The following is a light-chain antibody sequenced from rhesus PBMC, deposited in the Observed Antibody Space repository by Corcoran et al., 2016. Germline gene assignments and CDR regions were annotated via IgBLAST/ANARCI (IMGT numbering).Light chain of an antibody. CDR2: AAS. Sequence: DIQMTQSPSSLPASVRDRVTITCQASQGIISRLAWYQQKPGKAPKLLIYAASCLQSGVTSRFSGSGSRTDFTLPNSNLKPEDFATYYCQQHNSYPWTFGQGTKVEIK. J-gene: IGKJ1*01. CDR1: QGIISR. CDR3: QQHNSYPWT. V-gene: IGKV1-33*02.